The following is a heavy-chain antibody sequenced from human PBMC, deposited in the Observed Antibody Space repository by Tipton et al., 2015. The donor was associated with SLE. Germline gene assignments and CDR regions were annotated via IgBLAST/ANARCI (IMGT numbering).Heavy chain of an antibody. J-gene: IGHJ2*01. CDR3: ARETGDRGWYFDL. CDR1: GGSISSGGYS. CDR2: IYHSGST. Sequence: TLSLTCAVSGGSISSGGYSWSWIRQPPGKGLEWIGYIYHSGSTYYNPSLKSRVTISVDRSKNQFSLKLSSVTAADTAVYYCARETGDRGWYFDLWGRGTLVTVSS. D-gene: IGHD7-27*01. V-gene: IGHV4-30-2*01.